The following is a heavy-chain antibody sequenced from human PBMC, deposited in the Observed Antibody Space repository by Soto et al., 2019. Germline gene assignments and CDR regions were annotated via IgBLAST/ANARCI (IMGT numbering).Heavy chain of an antibody. Sequence: PSETLSLTCSVSGASISSGAYYWSWIRQHPGKGLEWIGYMYYSGSTYYNPSLKNRVTISGDTSKNQFSLKLSSVTAADTAVYYCARVLGEERDPYFVGFDSWGQGTQVTVSS. V-gene: IGHV4-31*03. CDR3: ARVLGEERDPYFVGFDS. CDR1: GASISSGAYY. D-gene: IGHD3-9*01. CDR2: MYYSGST. J-gene: IGHJ4*02.